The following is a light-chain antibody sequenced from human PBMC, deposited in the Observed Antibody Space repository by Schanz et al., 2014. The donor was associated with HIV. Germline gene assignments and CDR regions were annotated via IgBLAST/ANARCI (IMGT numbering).Light chain of an antibody. J-gene: IGKJ1*01. CDR1: QSVTSNY. CDR3: QQYGYSPGT. V-gene: IGKV3-20*01. Sequence: EIVLTQSPGTLSLSPGDRATLSCRASQSVTSNYLAWYQQKPGQAPRIVIYGASNRATGIPHRFSGSGSGTDFTLTITRLEPEDFAVFYCQQYGYSPGTFGQGTKVEIK. CDR2: GAS.